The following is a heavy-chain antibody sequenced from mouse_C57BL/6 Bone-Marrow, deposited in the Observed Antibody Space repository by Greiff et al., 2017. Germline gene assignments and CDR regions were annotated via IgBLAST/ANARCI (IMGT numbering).Heavy chain of an antibody. V-gene: IGHV1-52*01. CDR1: GYTFTSYW. D-gene: IGHD2-3*01. J-gene: IGHJ3*01. CDR2: IDPSDSET. CDR3: ATVYDGYYGAWCAY. Sequence: QVQLQQPGAELVRPGSSVKLSCKASGYTFTSYWMHWVKQRPIQGLEWIGNIDPSDSETHYNQKFKDKATLTVDKSSSTAYMQLSSLTSEDSAVYYCATVYDGYYGAWCAYWGQGTLVTVSA.